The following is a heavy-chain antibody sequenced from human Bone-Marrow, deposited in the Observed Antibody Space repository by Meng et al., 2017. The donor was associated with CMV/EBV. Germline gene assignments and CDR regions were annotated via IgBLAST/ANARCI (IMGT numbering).Heavy chain of an antibody. D-gene: IGHD2-2*01. CDR1: GFTFSSYW. J-gene: IGHJ5*02. V-gene: IGHV4-59*01. CDR3: AREPLYCSSTSCYNWFDP. Sequence: ESLKISCAASGFTFSSYWMSWVRQPPGKGLEWIGYIYYSGSTNYNPSLKSRVTISVDTSKNQFSLKLSSVTAADTAVYYCAREPLYCSSTSCYNWFDPWGQGTLVTVSS. CDR2: IYYSGST.